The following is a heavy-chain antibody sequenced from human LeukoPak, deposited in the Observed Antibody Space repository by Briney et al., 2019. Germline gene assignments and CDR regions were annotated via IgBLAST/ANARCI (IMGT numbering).Heavy chain of an antibody. V-gene: IGHV4-61*01. CDR3: ARYKFHNYFDP. CDR2: TFSTST. J-gene: IGHJ5*02. Sequence: SETLSLTCSVSGDSVSSSPYYWGWIRQPPGKGLEWIGNTFSTSTLYNASLRSRVTILVDTSRNQFSLKLTSATAADTAIYYCARYKFHNYFDPWGQGTLVVVSS. CDR1: GDSVSSSPYY. D-gene: IGHD5-24*01.